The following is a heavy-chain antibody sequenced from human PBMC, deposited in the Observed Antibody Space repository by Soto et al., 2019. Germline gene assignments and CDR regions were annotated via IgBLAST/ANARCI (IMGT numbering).Heavy chain of an antibody. Sequence: GGSLSPSGAASGFTFSSYSMNWVRQAPGKGREWGSSMSSSSSYIYYADSVKGRFTISRDNAKNSLYLQMNSRRAEDTAVYYCARGGGRRNSSSNRADYWGQGTLVTVSS. CDR2: MSSSSSYI. CDR3: ARGGGRRNSSSNRADY. D-gene: IGHD6-6*01. J-gene: IGHJ4*02. V-gene: IGHV3-21*01. CDR1: GFTFSSYS.